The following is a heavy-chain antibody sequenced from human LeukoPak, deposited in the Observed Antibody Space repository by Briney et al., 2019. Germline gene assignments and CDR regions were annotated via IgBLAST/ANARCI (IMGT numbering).Heavy chain of an antibody. CDR3: AGDRNSDWYSPLDY. CDR2: ITATGDTA. D-gene: IGHD6-19*01. V-gene: IGHV3-23*01. Sequence: GGSLRLSCVGSGFTFIKCAISWVRQAPGKGLEWVAIITATGDTAYYADSVKGRFTISRDNSRNTVYMQMDSLRAEDTAIYYCAGDRNSDWYSPLDYWGQGTQVTVSS. CDR1: GFTFIKCA. J-gene: IGHJ4*02.